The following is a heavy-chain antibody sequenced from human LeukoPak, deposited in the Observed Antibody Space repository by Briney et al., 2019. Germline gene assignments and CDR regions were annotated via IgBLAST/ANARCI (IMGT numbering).Heavy chain of an antibody. CDR1: GGSFSGYY. V-gene: IGHV4-34*01. Sequence: SETLSLTCAVYGGSFSGYYWSWIRQPPGKGLEWIGEINHSGSTNYNPSLKSRVTISVDTSKNQFSLKLSSVTAADTAVYYCARRWYSSSRKIDYWGQGTMVTVSS. CDR2: INHSGST. J-gene: IGHJ3*01. CDR3: ARRWYSSSRKIDY. D-gene: IGHD6-6*01.